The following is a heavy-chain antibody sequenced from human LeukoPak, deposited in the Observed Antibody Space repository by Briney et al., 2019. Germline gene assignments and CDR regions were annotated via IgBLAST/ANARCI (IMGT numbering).Heavy chain of an antibody. J-gene: IGHJ4*02. CDR2: ISGSGGST. D-gene: IGHD3-3*01. Sequence: GGSLRLSCAASGFTFSSYAMSWVRQAPGKGLEWVSAISGSGGSTYYADSMKGRFTISRDNSKNTLYLQMNSLRAEDTAVYYCAKRPPYYDFWSGFTYYFDYWGQGTLVTVSS. V-gene: IGHV3-23*01. CDR3: AKRPPYYDFWSGFTYYFDY. CDR1: GFTFSSYA.